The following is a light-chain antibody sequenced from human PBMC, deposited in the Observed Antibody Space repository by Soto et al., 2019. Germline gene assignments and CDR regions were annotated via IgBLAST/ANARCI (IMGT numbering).Light chain of an antibody. V-gene: IGKV3-15*01. CDR1: QSLSRS. Sequence: ESVLTQSPGTLSLSPGERATLSCRASQSLSRSSLAWYQQKPGQAPRLLIYGASNRATGVPDRFSGSGSGTEFTLTISSLQSEDFAVYYCQQYNNWWTFGQGTKVDIK. CDR2: GAS. J-gene: IGKJ1*01. CDR3: QQYNNWWT.